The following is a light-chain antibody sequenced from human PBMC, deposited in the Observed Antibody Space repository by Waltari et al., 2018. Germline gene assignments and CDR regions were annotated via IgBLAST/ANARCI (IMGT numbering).Light chain of an antibody. CDR1: AGSVSHNY. CDR3: QSYDGDHYVI. J-gene: IGLJ2*01. Sequence: FVLTQPHSVSESPGKTVTISCTRSAGSVSHNYVLWYPPRPGSSPTTLSHANDQRLSGVPERFSCSISRSSNSASLTLSGLKPEDEADYYCQSYDGDHYVIFGGGTKLTVL. V-gene: IGLV6-57*01. CDR2: AND.